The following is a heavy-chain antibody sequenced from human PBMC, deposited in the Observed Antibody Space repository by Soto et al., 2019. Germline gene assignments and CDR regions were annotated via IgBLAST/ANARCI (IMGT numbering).Heavy chain of an antibody. Sequence: QVQLVESGGGVVQPGRSLRLSCTASGFTFSRYAMHWVRQAPGKGLEWVTVISYDGSNIYYADSVKGRFSISRDNSKNTLYLHMNSLRPEDTAVYYCVRGSAAGVHYYGMDVWGQGTTVTVSS. CDR2: ISYDGSNI. D-gene: IGHD6-13*01. CDR1: GFTFSRYA. J-gene: IGHJ6*02. V-gene: IGHV3-30-3*01. CDR3: VRGSAAGVHYYGMDV.